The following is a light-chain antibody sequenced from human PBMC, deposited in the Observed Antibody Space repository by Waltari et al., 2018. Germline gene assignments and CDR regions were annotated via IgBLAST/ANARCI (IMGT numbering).Light chain of an antibody. CDR3: QSYDSSLTLYV. CDR2: ANN. J-gene: IGLJ1*01. V-gene: IGLV1-40*01. Sequence: QSVLTPPPSVSGAPGQTVTISCPGTSPPIRARHAVVWYQQLPGTAPKLLIYANNNRPSGVPDRFAGSKSGTSASRAITGLQAEDEAEYYCQSYDSSLTLYVFGTGTKVTVV. CDR1: SPPIRARHA.